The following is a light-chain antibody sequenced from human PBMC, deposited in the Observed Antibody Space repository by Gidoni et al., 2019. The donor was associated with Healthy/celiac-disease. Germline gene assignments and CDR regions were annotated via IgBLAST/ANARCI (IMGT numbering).Light chain of an antibody. V-gene: IGLV3-10*01. CDR2: EDS. CDR1: ALPKKY. CDR3: YSTDSSGNHRV. J-gene: IGLJ2*01. Sequence: YELTQPPSVSVSPGQTARITCSGDALPKKYAYWYQQKSGQAPVLVIYEDSKRPSGIPERFSGSSSGTMATLTISGAQVEDEADYYCYSTDSSGNHRVFGGGTKLTGL.